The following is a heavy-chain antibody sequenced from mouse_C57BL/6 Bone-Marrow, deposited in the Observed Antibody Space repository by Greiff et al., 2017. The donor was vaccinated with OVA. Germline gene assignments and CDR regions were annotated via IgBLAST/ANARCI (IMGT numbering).Heavy chain of an antibody. J-gene: IGHJ4*01. V-gene: IGHV1-75*01. Sequence: QVQLQQSGPELVKPGASVKISCKASGYTFTDYYINWVKQRPGQGLEWIGWIFPGSGSTYYNVKFKGKATLTVDKSSSTAYMLLSSLTSEDSAVYFCASRSMSATIYYAMDYWGQGTSVTVSS. CDR2: IFPGSGST. CDR1: GYTFTDYY. CDR3: ASRSMSATIYYAMDY. D-gene: IGHD2-4*01.